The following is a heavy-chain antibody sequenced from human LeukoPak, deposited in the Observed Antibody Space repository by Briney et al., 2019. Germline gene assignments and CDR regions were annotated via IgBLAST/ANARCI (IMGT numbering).Heavy chain of an antibody. Sequence: GGSLRLSCATSGFSFSTYAMNWVRQAPGKGLEWVSVISGSAGTTYFADSVKGRFTISRDNAKSSLYLQMNDLRAEDTAVYYCMRHGYTDSCLAKWGQGTLVSVSS. V-gene: IGHV3-23*01. CDR1: GFSFSTYA. J-gene: IGHJ4*02. CDR3: MRHGYTDSCLAK. D-gene: IGHD3-16*01. CDR2: ISGSAGTT.